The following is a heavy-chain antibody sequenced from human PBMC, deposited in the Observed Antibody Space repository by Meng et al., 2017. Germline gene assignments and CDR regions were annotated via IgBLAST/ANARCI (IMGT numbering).Heavy chain of an antibody. CDR1: GYALSSYG. Sequence: QVGLGKYGAGVKKPGASAKVSCEASGYALSSYGFSWVRHASGPGLQWLGWINTYNCKTDYEQKYQDRITMTTDTFTRTAYIDLRKLRSYHTAVYYCATRGYPYLSCWGQGTLVTVSS. V-gene: IGHV1-18*01. D-gene: IGHD2-15*01. CDR3: ATRGYPYLSC. J-gene: IGHJ4*02. CDR2: INTYNCKT.